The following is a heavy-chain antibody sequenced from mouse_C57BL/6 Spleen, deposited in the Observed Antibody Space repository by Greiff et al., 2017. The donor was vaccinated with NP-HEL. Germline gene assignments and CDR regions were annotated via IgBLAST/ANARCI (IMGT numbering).Heavy chain of an antibody. CDR1: GFTFSSYA. Sequence: EVKVVESGEGLVKPGGSLKLSCAASGFTFSSYAMSWVRQTPEKRLEWVAYISSGGDYIYYADTVKGRFTISRDNARNTLYLQMSRLKSEDTAMYYCTRDHYGRGFAYWGQGTLVTVSA. V-gene: IGHV5-9-1*02. D-gene: IGHD1-1*02. CDR2: ISSGGDYI. CDR3: TRDHYGRGFAY. J-gene: IGHJ3*01.